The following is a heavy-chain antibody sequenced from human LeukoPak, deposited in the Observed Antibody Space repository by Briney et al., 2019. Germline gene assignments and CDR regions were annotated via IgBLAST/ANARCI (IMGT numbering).Heavy chain of an antibody. CDR1: GFTLSSYA. J-gene: IGHJ4*02. CDR3: AKDLSWFGGSLATFGY. CDR2: ISDSGNT. D-gene: IGHD3-10*01. Sequence: GGSLRLSCAASGFTLSSYAMSWVRQAPGKGLEWVSAISDSGNTYHADSVKGRFTISRDSSKNTLYLQMNSLSAEDTAVYYCAKDLSWFGGSLATFGYWGQGTLATVSS. V-gene: IGHV3-23*01.